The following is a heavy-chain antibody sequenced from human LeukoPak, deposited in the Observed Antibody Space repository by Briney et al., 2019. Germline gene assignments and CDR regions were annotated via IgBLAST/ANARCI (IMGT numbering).Heavy chain of an antibody. Sequence: GGSLRLSCAASGFTVSSNYMSWVRQAPGKGLELVSILYSGGSTFYADSVKGRFTISRDNAKNTLYLQMNSLRAEDTAVYYCAGGGSGWYSEYWGQGTLVTVSS. V-gene: IGHV3-53*01. CDR1: GFTVSSNY. CDR2: LYSGGST. J-gene: IGHJ4*02. D-gene: IGHD6-19*01. CDR3: AGGGSGWYSEY.